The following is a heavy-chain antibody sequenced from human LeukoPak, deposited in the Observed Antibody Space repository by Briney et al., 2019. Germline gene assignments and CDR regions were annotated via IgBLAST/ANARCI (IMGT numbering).Heavy chain of an antibody. J-gene: IGHJ4*02. Sequence: GGSLRLSCAASGFSFSSYAMSWVRQAPGKGLEWVSAISGSGGSTYYADSVKGRFTISRDNSKNTLYLQMNSLRAEDTAVYYCAKVSRSRSDYFDYWGQGTLVTVSS. D-gene: IGHD2/OR15-2a*01. V-gene: IGHV3-23*01. CDR2: ISGSGGST. CDR3: AKVSRSRSDYFDY. CDR1: GFSFSSYA.